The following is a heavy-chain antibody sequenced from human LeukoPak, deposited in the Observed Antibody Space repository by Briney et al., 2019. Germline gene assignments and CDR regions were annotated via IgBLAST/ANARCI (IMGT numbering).Heavy chain of an antibody. CDR3: AKGSGWELLSGYFDY. V-gene: IGHV3-23*01. D-gene: IGHD1-26*01. J-gene: IGHJ4*02. CDR2: ISGSGGST. CDR1: GFTFSSYA. Sequence: GGCLRLSCAASGFTFSSYAMSWVRQAPGEGLEWVSAISGSGGSTYYADSVKGRFTISRDNSKNTLYLQMNSLRAEDTAVYYCAKGSGWELLSGYFDYWGQGTLVTVSS.